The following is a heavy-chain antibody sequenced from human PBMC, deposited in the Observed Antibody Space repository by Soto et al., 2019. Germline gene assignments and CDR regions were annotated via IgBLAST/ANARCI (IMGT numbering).Heavy chain of an antibody. CDR1: GGTFSSYA. D-gene: IGHD2-15*01. Sequence: QVQLVQSGAEVNKPGSSVKVSCKASGGTFSSYAISWVRQAPGQGLEWMGGIIPIFGTANYAQKFQGRVTMTEEESTSTDYMELSSLRSEDKAVYYCARGVAIKDGYYDYGIDVWGQGTTVTVSS. V-gene: IGHV1-69*01. J-gene: IGHJ6*02. CDR3: ARGVAIKDGYYDYGIDV. CDR2: IIPIFGTA.